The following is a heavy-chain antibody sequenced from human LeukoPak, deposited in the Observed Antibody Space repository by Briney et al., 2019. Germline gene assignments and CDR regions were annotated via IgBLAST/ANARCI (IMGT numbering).Heavy chain of an antibody. CDR3: ARNPSYDILTGYSDYYGMDV. CDR1: GGSISSGGYS. Sequence: PSQTLSLTCAVSGGSISSGGYSWSWIRQPPGKGLEWIGYIYHSGSTYYNPSLKSRVTISVDRSKNQFSLKLSSVTAADTAVYYCARNPSYDILTGYSDYYGMDVWGQGTTVAVSS. V-gene: IGHV4-30-2*01. CDR2: IYHSGST. J-gene: IGHJ6*02. D-gene: IGHD3-9*01.